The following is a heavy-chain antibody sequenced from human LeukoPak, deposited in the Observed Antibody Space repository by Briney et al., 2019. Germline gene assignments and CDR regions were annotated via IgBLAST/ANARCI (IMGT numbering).Heavy chain of an antibody. Sequence: PSETLSLTCTVSGGSISNYYWTWIRQPPGKGLEWIGYIYYSGSTNYNPSLKSRVTISVDTSKNQFSLKLSSVTAADTAMYYCAGASDRLQPPDYWGQGTLVTVSS. CDR2: IYYSGST. CDR1: GGSISNYY. V-gene: IGHV4-59*01. D-gene: IGHD4-11*01. J-gene: IGHJ4*02. CDR3: AGASDRLQPPDY.